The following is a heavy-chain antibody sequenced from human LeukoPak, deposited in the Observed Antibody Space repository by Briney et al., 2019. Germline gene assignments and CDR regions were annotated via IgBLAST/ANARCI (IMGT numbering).Heavy chain of an antibody. CDR3: ATSPSDERYNWFDP. CDR1: GGSFSGYY. Sequence: ETLSLTCAVYGGSFSGYYWSWIRQPPGKGLEWIGEINHSGSTNYNPSLKSRVTISVDTSKNQFSLKLSSVTAADTAVYYCATSPSDERYNWFDPWGQGTLVTVSS. CDR2: INHSGST. J-gene: IGHJ5*02. D-gene: IGHD6-6*01. V-gene: IGHV4-34*01.